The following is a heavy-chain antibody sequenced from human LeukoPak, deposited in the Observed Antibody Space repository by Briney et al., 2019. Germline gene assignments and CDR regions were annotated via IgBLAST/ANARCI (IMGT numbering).Heavy chain of an antibody. Sequence: SETLSLTCTVSGGSISSSSYYWGWIRQPPGKGLEWIGSIYYSGSTYYNPSLKSRVTISVDTSKNQFSLKLSSVTAADTAVYYCARQGVGSGWEINYYYYYMDVWGKGTTVTISS. CDR1: GGSISSSSYY. J-gene: IGHJ6*03. CDR3: ARQGVGSGWEINYYYYYMDV. D-gene: IGHD6-19*01. V-gene: IGHV4-39*01. CDR2: IYYSGST.